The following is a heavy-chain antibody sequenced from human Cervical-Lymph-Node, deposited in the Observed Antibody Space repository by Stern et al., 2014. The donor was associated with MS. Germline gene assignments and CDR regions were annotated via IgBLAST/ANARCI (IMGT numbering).Heavy chain of an antibody. J-gene: IGHJ6*02. CDR3: AKSGAIFGVIITPYYHYGMDV. V-gene: IGHV3-30*18. CDR2: MSHDGPIK. CDR1: GFTFSNYG. Sequence: VQLVESGGGVVQPGRSLRLSCAASGFTFSNYGMHWVRQAPGKGLEGVAVMSHDGPIKYYTDSVKGRFTISRDNSKNTLYLQMSSLRAEDTAVYYCAKSGAIFGVIITPYYHYGMDVWGQGTTVIVSS. D-gene: IGHD3-3*01.